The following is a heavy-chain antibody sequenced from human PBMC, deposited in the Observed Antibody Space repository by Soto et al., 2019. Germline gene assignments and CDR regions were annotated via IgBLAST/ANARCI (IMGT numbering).Heavy chain of an antibody. J-gene: IGHJ4*02. CDR2: FDPEDGET. V-gene: IGHV1-24*01. CDR3: ATGGPAGDFDY. D-gene: IGHD3-10*01. Sequence: ASVKVSCKVSGYTLNELSMHWVRQVPGKGLEWMGGFDPEDGETVYAQKFQGRVTMTEDTSTGTANMELSSLTSEDTAVYYCATGGPAGDFDYWGQGTLVTVSS. CDR1: GYTLNELS.